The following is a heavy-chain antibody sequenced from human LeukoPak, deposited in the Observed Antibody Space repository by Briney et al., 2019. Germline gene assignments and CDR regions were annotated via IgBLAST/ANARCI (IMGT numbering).Heavy chain of an antibody. J-gene: IGHJ6*02. CDR1: GYTFTSYG. D-gene: IGHD6-13*01. CDR3: ARGKAAAGRSYYYYGMDV. CDR2: ICAYNGNT. V-gene: IGHV1-18*01. Sequence: ASVKVSCKASGYTFTSYGISWVRQAPGQGLEWMGWICAYNGNTNYAQKLQGRVTMTTDTSMSTAYMELRSLRSDDTAVYYCARGKAAAGRSYYYYGMDVWGQGTTVTVSS.